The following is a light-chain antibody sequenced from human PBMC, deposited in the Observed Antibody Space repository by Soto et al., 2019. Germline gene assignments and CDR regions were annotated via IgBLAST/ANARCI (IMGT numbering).Light chain of an antibody. CDR3: QQYGSSPRT. CDR2: GAS. J-gene: IGKJ1*01. CDR1: QSVSSSY. V-gene: IGKV3-20*01. Sequence: EIVLTQSPGTLSLSPGERATLSCRASQSVSSSYLAWYQQKPGQAPRLLIYGASSRATGIPDWFSGSGSGTDFTLTISRLEPEDFAVYYCQQYGSSPRTFGQGTXV.